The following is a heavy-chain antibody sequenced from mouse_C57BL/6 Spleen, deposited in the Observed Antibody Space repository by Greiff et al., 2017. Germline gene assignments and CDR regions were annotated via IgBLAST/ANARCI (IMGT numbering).Heavy chain of an antibody. J-gene: IGHJ2*01. Sequence: EVKVEESGGGLVQPGGSMKLSCVASGFTFSNYWMNWVRQSPEKGLEWVAPIRLKSDNYATHYAESVKGRFTISRDDSKSSVYLQMNNLRAEGTGIYYCTTSYYFDYWGQGTTLTVSS. V-gene: IGHV6-3*01. CDR2: IRLKSDNYAT. CDR3: TTSYYFDY. CDR1: GFTFSNYW.